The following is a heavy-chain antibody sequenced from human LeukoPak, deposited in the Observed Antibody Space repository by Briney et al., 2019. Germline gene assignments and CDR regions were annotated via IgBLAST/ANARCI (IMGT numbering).Heavy chain of an antibody. CDR2: LYNDENT. V-gene: IGHV3-53*01. CDR1: GFTVSTNY. CDR3: ARDLYNSGRLRGMDV. D-gene: IGHD3-10*01. Sequence: PGGSLRLSCAGSGFTVSTNYMNWVRPAPGKGLEWGSILYNDENTFYADFVKGRFTISRDNSKNTVYLQMNSLRAEDTAVYYCARDLYNSGRLRGMDVWGQGTTVTVSS. J-gene: IGHJ6*02.